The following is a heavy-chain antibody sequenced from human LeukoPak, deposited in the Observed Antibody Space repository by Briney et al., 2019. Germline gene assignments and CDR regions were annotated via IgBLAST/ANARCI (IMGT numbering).Heavy chain of an antibody. CDR3: AKVVDRITILDY. Sequence: GGSLRLSCAASGFTFSSYAMSWVRQAPGKGLEGVSAISGSGGSTYYADSVKGRFPISRDNSKNTLYLQMNSLRAEDTAVYYCAKVVDRITILDYWGQGTLVTVSS. D-gene: IGHD3-3*01. J-gene: IGHJ4*02. CDR1: GFTFSSYA. V-gene: IGHV3-23*01. CDR2: ISGSGGST.